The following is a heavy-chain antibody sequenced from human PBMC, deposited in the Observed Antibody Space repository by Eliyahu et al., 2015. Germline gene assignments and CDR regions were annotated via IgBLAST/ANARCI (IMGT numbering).Heavy chain of an antibody. CDR2: IYYSGST. Sequence: QVQLQESGPGLVKPSETLSLTCTVSGGSISSYYWSWIRQPPGKGLEWIGYIYYSGSTNYNPSLKSRVTISVDTSKNQFSLKLSSVTAADTAVYYCATSRGYSSSGVMYWGQGTLVTVSS. CDR1: GGSISSYY. V-gene: IGHV4-59*01. J-gene: IGHJ4*02. D-gene: IGHD6-6*01. CDR3: ATSRGYSSSGVMY.